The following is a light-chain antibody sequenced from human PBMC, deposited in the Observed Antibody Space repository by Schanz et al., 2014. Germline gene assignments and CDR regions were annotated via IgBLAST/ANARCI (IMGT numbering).Light chain of an antibody. Sequence: QSVLTQPPSASGTPGQRVTISCSGNRSNIGSNTVNWYQHLPGTAPKLLIYSNDQRPSGVPDRFSGSKSGTSASLAISGLQSENEADYYCAAWDDSLNVLVFGGGTKLTVL. CDR1: RSNIGSNT. CDR2: SND. CDR3: AAWDDSLNVLV. J-gene: IGLJ3*02. V-gene: IGLV1-44*01.